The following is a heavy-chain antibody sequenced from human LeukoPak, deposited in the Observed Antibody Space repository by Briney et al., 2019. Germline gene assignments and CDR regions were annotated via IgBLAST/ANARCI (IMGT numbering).Heavy chain of an antibody. CDR2: MNPGRGNT. CDR1: GYTFGSYD. J-gene: IGHJ4*02. CDR3: ARLSETAAYYYTSGYYYLGY. V-gene: IGHV1-8*02. Sequence: GASVKVSCKASGYTFGSYDINWVRKATGQGLEWMGWMNPGRGNTGYAQRFQGRVTMTRDTSISTAYMELSGLRSEDTAVYYCARLSETAAYYYTSGYYYLGYWGQGTLVTVDS. D-gene: IGHD3-22*01.